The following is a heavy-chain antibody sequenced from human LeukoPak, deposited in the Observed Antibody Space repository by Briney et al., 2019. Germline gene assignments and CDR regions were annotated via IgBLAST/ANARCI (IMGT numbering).Heavy chain of an antibody. J-gene: IGHJ6*02. D-gene: IGHD6-19*01. CDR2: ISGSGGST. CDR3: AKDAVVRTYYYYYYGMDV. CDR1: GFTFSSYS. V-gene: IGHV3-23*01. Sequence: EGSLRLSCAASGFTFSSYSMNWVRQAPGKGLEWVSAISGSGGSTYYADSVKGRFTISRDNSKNTLYLQMNSLRAEDTAVYYCAKDAVVRTYYYYYYGMDVWGQGTTVTVSS.